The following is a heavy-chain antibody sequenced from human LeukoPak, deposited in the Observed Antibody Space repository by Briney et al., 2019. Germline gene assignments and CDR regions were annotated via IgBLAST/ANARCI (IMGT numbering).Heavy chain of an antibody. CDR1: GFTFSSYG. D-gene: IGHD5-24*01. CDR2: IRYDGSNK. J-gene: IGHJ4*02. CDR3: ARGGNGYNRLYYFDY. Sequence: GGSLRLSCAASGFTFSSYGMHWVRQAPGKGLEWVAFIRYDGSNKYYADSVKGRFTISRDNAKNSLYLQMNSLRAEDTAVYYCARGGNGYNRLYYFDYWGQGTLVTVSS. V-gene: IGHV3-30*02.